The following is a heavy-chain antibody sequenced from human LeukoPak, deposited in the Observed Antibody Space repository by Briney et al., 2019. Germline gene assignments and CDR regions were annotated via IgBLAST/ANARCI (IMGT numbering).Heavy chain of an antibody. V-gene: IGHV3-15*01. CDR1: GFTFSNAW. CDR2: IKSKNYGGTP. D-gene: IGHD4/OR15-4a*01. J-gene: IGHJ4*02. Sequence: PGGSLRLSCAASGFTFSNAWMSWVRLAPGKGLEWVGRIKSKNYGGTPDYAAPVQGRFTISRDDSRNTVYLQMNSLKTEDTAVYYCATDGAAISHTFDYWGQGTLVTVSS. CDR3: ATDGAAISHTFDY.